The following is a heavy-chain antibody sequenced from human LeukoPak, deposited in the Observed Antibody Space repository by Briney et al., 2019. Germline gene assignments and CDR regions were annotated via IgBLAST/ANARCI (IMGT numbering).Heavy chain of an antibody. D-gene: IGHD4-23*01. Sequence: GGSLRLSCAASGFTFSSYGMHWVRQAPGKGLEWVAFIRYDGSNKYYADSVKGRFTISRDNSKNTLYLQMNSLRAEDTAVYYCAKTLSSYSGSDYWGQGTLVTVSS. CDR2: IRYDGSNK. CDR1: GFTFSSYG. J-gene: IGHJ4*02. V-gene: IGHV3-30*02. CDR3: AKTLSSYSGSDY.